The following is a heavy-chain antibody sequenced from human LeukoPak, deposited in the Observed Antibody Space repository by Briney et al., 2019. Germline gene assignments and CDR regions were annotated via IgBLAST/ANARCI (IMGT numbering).Heavy chain of an antibody. Sequence: SETLSLTCTVSGGSISSYYWSWIRQPPGKGLEWIGYIYYSGSTNHNPSLKSRVTISVDTSKNQFSLKLSSVTAADTAVYYCARWTYYYDSSGSTSFHPPDRFDPWGQGTLVTVSS. V-gene: IGHV4-59*01. D-gene: IGHD3-22*01. CDR3: ARWTYYYDSSGSTSFHPPDRFDP. CDR1: GGSISSYY. J-gene: IGHJ5*02. CDR2: IYYSGST.